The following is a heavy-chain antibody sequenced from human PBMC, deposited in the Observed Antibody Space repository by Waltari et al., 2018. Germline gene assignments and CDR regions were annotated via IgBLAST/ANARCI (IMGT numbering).Heavy chain of an antibody. CDR1: RGPLSSEIHS. CDR2: MFSRGCT. D-gene: IGHD3-10*01. CDR3: ARHVAMVGKEHVDR. Sequence: QLRLQESGPGVVKPSETLSLTCTVSRGPLSSEIHSWSWVRQDPAGGGMVWVGRMFSRGCTKYNPPVNGRATLSVDAARQQLSLRLTSVTAADTAVYFCARHVAMVGKEHVDRWGQGSLVIVS. J-gene: IGHJ5*01. V-gene: IGHV4-61*02.